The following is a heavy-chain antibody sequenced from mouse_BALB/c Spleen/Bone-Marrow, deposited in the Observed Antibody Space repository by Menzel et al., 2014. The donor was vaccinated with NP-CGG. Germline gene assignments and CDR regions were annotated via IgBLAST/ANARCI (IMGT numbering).Heavy chain of an antibody. V-gene: IGHV1S130*01. J-gene: IGHJ2*01. CDR2: IHPNSGNT. Sequence: QVQLQQSGSVLVRPGASVKLSCKASGYTFTSSWMHWAKQRPGQGLEGIGEIHPNSGNTNYNEKFKGKATLTVDTSSSRAYVDLSSLTSEDSAVYYCARHHRYDYYFDYWCQGTTLTVSS. CDR1: GYTFTSSW. CDR3: ARHHRYDYYFDY. D-gene: IGHD2-14*01.